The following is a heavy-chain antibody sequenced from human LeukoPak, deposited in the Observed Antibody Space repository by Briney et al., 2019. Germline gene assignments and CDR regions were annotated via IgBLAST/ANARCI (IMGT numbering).Heavy chain of an antibody. J-gene: IGHJ4*02. Sequence: SETLSLTCTVSGGSISSSSYYWSWIRQPPGKGLEWIGYIYYSGSTYYNPSLKSRVTISVDTSKNQFSLKLSSVTAADTAVYYCASRTTHYYDSSGYRYWGQGTLVTVSS. CDR2: IYYSGST. D-gene: IGHD3-22*01. V-gene: IGHV4-30-4*08. CDR3: ASRTTHYYDSSGYRY. CDR1: GGSISSSSYY.